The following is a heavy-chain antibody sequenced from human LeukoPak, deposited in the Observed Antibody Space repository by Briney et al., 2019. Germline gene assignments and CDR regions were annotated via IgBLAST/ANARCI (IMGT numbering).Heavy chain of an antibody. D-gene: IGHD1-26*01. CDR1: GYTFTSYG. V-gene: IGHV1-18*01. J-gene: IGHJ6*03. CDR2: ISAYNGNT. Sequence: VASVKVSCKASGYTFTSYGISWVRQAPGQGLEWMGWISAYNGNTNYAQKLQGRVTMTTDTSTSTAYMELRSLRSDDTAVYYCARVKVDSGSYTQPSPYYYYYYMDVWGKGTTVTVSS. CDR3: ARVKVDSGSYTQPSPYYYYYYMDV.